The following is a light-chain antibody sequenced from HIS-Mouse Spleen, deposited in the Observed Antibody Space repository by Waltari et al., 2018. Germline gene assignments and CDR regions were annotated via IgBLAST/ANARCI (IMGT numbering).Light chain of an antibody. CDR3: CSYAGSSTWV. Sequence: QSALTQPASVSGSPGPSITIPCTGTSRDVGSYNLFSWYQQHPGKAPKLMIYEGSKRPSGVSNRFSGSKSGNTASLTISGLQAEDEADYYCCSYAGSSTWVFGGGTKLTVL. CDR2: EGS. CDR1: SRDVGSYNL. V-gene: IGLV2-23*01. J-gene: IGLJ3*02.